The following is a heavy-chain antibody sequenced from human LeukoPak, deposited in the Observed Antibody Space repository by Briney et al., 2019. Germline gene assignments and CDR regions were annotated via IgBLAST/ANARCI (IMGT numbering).Heavy chain of an antibody. CDR3: ASSRTKRITTNRGVREYYYGMDV. V-gene: IGHV1-3*01. CDR2: INAADGNT. J-gene: IGHJ6*02. Sequence: ASVKVSCKTSGQTFTIYTLHWVRQAPEQRLEWMGWINAADGNTKYSQKFQGRVIITRDSSANTAYMELSSLTSEDSAVYYRASSRTKRITTNRGVREYYYGMDVWGQGTTVTVSS. CDR1: GQTFTIYT. D-gene: IGHD3-10*01.